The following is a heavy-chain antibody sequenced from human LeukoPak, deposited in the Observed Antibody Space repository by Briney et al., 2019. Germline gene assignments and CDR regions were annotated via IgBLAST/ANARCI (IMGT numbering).Heavy chain of an antibody. Sequence: GGSLRLSCAASGFTLSSYSMIWVRQAPGKGLEWVSSISSSSSYIYYADSVKGRFTISRDNAKNSLYLQMNSLRAEDTAVYYCARDPISSGWGDYWGQGTLVTVSS. CDR3: ARDPISSGWGDY. V-gene: IGHV3-21*01. CDR2: ISSSSSYI. CDR1: GFTLSSYS. J-gene: IGHJ4*02. D-gene: IGHD6-19*01.